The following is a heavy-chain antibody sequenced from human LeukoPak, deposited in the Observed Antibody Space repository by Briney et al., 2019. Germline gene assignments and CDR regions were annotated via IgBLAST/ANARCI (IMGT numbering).Heavy chain of an antibody. CDR3: ARERRARWLQKMPYWFDP. CDR1: GGTFSSYA. J-gene: IGHJ5*02. V-gene: IGHV1-69*13. CDR2: IIPIFGTA. D-gene: IGHD5-24*01. Sequence: ASVKVSCKASGGTFSSYAISWVRQAPGQGLEWMGGIIPIFGTANYAQKFQGRVTITADESTSTAYMELSSLRSEDTAVYYCARERRARWLQKMPYWFDPWGQGTLVTVSS.